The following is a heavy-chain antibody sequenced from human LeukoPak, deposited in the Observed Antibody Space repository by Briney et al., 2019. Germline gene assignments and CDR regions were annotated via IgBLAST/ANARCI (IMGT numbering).Heavy chain of an antibody. CDR3: AKDPAAMGNFDY. CDR2: ISGSGGST. Sequence: PGGSLRLSCAASGFTFATDSMNWVRQAPGKGLEWVSAISGSGGSTYYADSVKGRFTISRDNSKNTLYLQMNSLRAEDTAVYYCAKDPAAMGNFDYWGQGTLVTVSS. D-gene: IGHD2-2*01. CDR1: GFTFATDS. V-gene: IGHV3-23*01. J-gene: IGHJ4*02.